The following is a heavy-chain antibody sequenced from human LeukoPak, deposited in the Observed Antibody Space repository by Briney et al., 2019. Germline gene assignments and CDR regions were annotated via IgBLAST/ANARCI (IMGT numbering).Heavy chain of an antibody. D-gene: IGHD6-6*01. Sequence: SETLSLTCTVSGGSISSYYWSWIRQPPGKGPEWIGYIYYSGSTNYNPSLKSRVTISVDTSKNQFSLKLSSVTAADTAVYYCAKASSSWSLFDPWGQGTLVTVSS. CDR3: AKASSSWSLFDP. J-gene: IGHJ5*02. CDR2: IYYSGST. CDR1: GGSISSYY. V-gene: IGHV4-59*01.